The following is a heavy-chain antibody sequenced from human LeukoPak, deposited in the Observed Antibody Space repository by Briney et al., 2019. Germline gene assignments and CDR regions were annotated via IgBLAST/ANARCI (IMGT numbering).Heavy chain of an antibody. Sequence: ASVKVSCXASGGTFSSYAISWVRQAPGQGLEWMGGIIPIFGTANYAQKFQGRVTITTDESTSTPYMELSSLRSEDTAVYYCARVLGSGSSDYWGQGTLVTVSS. J-gene: IGHJ4*02. CDR3: ARVLGSGSSDY. D-gene: IGHD3-10*01. CDR2: IIPIFGTA. CDR1: GGTFSSYA. V-gene: IGHV1-69*05.